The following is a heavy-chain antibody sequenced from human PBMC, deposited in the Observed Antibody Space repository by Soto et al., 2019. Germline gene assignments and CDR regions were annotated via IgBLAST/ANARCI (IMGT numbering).Heavy chain of an antibody. J-gene: IGHJ4*02. V-gene: IGHV1-2*04. CDR3: ARGGLSIRENYFDY. D-gene: IGHD3-3*02. CDR1: GYTFTGYY. CDR2: INPNSGGT. Sequence: ASVKVSCKASGYTFTGYYMHWVRQAPGQGLEWMGWINPNSGGTNYAQKFQGWVTMTRDTSISTAYMELSRLRSDDTAVYYCARGGLSIRENYFDYWGQGTLVTVSS.